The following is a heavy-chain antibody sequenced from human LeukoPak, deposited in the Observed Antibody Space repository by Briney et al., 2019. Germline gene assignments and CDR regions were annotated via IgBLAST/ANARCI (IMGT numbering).Heavy chain of an antibody. CDR1: GGSISSGSYY. CDR3: ARDHRQLVPPYYYYYMDV. V-gene: IGHV4-61*02. J-gene: IGHJ6*03. Sequence: PSETLSLTCTVSGGSISSGSYYWSWIRQPAGKGLEWIGRIYTSGSTNYNPSLKSRVTISVDTSKNQFSLKLSSVTAADTAVYYCARDHRQLVPPYYYYYMDVWGKGTTVTVSS. CDR2: IYTSGST. D-gene: IGHD6-13*01.